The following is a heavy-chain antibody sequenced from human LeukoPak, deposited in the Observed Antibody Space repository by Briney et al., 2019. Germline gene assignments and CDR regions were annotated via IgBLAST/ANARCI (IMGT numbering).Heavy chain of an antibody. CDR2: VYHSGST. CDR1: GYSISSGYY. J-gene: IGHJ4*02. V-gene: IGHV4-38-2*02. D-gene: IGHD1-26*01. Sequence: PSETLSLTCTVSGYSISSGYYWGWIRQPPGKGLEWTGSVYHSGSTYYNPSLKSRVTISVDTSKNQFSLKLSSVTAADTAVYYXXXXXSVGATTYYFDYWGQGTLVTVSS. CDR3: XXXXSVGATTYYFDY.